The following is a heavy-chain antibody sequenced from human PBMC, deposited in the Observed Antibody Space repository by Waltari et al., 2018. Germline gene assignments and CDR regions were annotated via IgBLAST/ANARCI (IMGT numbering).Heavy chain of an antibody. D-gene: IGHD6-19*01. CDR1: GFTVRTNF. CDR3: AKQSPSYTRGWYPLES. V-gene: IGHV3-53*01. Sequence: EVQLVESGGNLIQPGGSLRLSCAASGFTVRTNFISWVRQAPGKGPGWVSIMYSGGNTYYAGSVKGRFTSSRDNYKNMVYLEMKSLRAEDTAVYYCAKQSPSYTRGWYPLESWGPGTLVTVSP. J-gene: IGHJ4*02. CDR2: MYSGGNT.